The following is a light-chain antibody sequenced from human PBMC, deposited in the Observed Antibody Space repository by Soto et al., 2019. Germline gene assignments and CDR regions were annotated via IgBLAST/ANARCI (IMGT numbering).Light chain of an antibody. Sequence: QSALTQPPSASGSPGQSVTISCTGTSSDIGGYNYVSWYQQHPGKAPKLIIYEVSKRPSGVPDRFSGSKSGNTASLTVSGLHTEDEADYYCSSFTSDITYVFGTGTKLTVL. J-gene: IGLJ1*01. CDR2: EVS. V-gene: IGLV2-8*01. CDR3: SSFTSDITYV. CDR1: SSDIGGYNY.